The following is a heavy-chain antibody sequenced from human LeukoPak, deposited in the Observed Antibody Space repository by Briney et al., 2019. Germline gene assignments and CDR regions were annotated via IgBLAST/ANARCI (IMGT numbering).Heavy chain of an antibody. D-gene: IGHD6-13*01. CDR3: ARHPRKAAVPGQYYMDV. CDR2: IYPGASDT. Sequence: PGESLKISCKGSGDTFTNYWLGWVRQMPGKGLEWMGIIYPGASDTRYSPSFQGQITISADKSLNTAYLQWSSLKASDTAMYYCARHPRKAAVPGQYYMDVSGKGTTVTVSS. CDR1: GDTFTNYW. V-gene: IGHV5-51*01. J-gene: IGHJ6*03.